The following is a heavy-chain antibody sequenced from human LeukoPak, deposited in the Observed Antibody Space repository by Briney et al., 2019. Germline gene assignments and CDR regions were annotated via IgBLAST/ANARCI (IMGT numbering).Heavy chain of an antibody. CDR3: ARSYGSGSYDLYYYYMDV. CDR1: GFTFSSYS. D-gene: IGHD3-10*01. J-gene: IGHJ6*03. Sequence: GGSLRLSCAGSGFTFSSYSMNWVRQAPGKGLEWVSSISSSSYIYYADSVKGRFIISRDNAKNSLYLQMNSLRAEDTAVYYCARSYGSGSYDLYYYYMDVWGKGTTVTVSS. V-gene: IGHV3-21*01. CDR2: ISSSSYI.